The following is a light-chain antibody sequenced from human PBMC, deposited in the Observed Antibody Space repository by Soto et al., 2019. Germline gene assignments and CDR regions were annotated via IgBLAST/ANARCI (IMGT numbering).Light chain of an antibody. J-gene: IGKJ2*01. Sequence: EIVMTQSPATLSVSPGERATLSCRASQSVSSNLAWYQQKPGQAPRLLIYGASTRDTGIQARLSGSGSGTEFNLTIRSLKSEDFAVFFCPLYTTWLYTFGPGTKLEIK. CDR3: PLYTTWLYT. V-gene: IGKV3-15*01. CDR2: GAS. CDR1: QSVSSN.